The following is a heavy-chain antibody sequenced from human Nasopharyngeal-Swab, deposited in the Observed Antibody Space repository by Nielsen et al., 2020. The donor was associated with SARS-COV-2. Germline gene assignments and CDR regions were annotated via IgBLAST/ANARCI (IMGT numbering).Heavy chain of an antibody. Sequence: VRQAPGKGLEWVANIKQDGSEKYYVDSVKGRFTISRDNAKTSLYLQMNSLRAEDSAVYYCVRDTPAMFAYWGQGTLVTVSS. CDR3: VRDTPAMFAY. J-gene: IGHJ4*02. V-gene: IGHV3-7*01. CDR2: IKQDGSEK.